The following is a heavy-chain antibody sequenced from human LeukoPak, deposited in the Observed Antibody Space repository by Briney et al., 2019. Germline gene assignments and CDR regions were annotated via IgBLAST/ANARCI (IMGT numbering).Heavy chain of an antibody. D-gene: IGHD3-22*01. Sequence: PGGSLRLSCAASGFTFSSYSMHWVRQAPGKGLEWVAVISYDGSNKYYADSVKGRFTISRDNSKNTLYPQMNSLRAEDTAVYFCARVRSYYDSSGYFAYWGQGTPVTVSS. CDR1: GFTFSSYS. J-gene: IGHJ4*02. V-gene: IGHV3-30-3*01. CDR3: ARVRSYYDSSGYFAY. CDR2: ISYDGSNK.